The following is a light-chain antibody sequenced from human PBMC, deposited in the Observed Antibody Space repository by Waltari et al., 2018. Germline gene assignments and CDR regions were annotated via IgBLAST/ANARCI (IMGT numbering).Light chain of an antibody. CDR1: QSVSNRL. J-gene: IGKJ2*01. Sequence: EIVLTQSPGTLSLSPGERATLSCRASQSVSNRLLAWYQQKPGQAPRLLIYGASSRAAGIADRFSCSGSGTDFTVSISRLEPEDLAVYYCQQHTTSPYTFGQGTKVEIK. CDR3: QQHTTSPYT. CDR2: GAS. V-gene: IGKV3-20*01.